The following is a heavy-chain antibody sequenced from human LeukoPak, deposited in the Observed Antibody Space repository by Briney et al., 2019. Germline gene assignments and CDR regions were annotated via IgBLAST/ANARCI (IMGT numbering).Heavy chain of an antibody. J-gene: IGHJ4*02. Sequence: GASVKVSCKASEYSFTNCAFHWGRQAPGQRLERMGWNNAGNPNTEYSQEFQGRVTNPRDTSATTAYMELSSLTFEDMAVYYFDYWGLGTLVTVSS. CDR1: EYSFTNCA. CDR2: NNAGNPNT. V-gene: IGHV1-3*02. CDR3: DY.